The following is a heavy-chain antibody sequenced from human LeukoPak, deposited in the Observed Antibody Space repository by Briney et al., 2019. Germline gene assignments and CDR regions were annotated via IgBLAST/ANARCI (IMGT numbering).Heavy chain of an antibody. CDR2: ISPSSSSR. D-gene: IGHD3-16*01. Sequence: GGSLRLSCVASGFAFSRSGMNWVRQAPGKGLEWLSCISPSSSSRHYADSMKGRLIISRDNAKNSLYLQMNSLRAEDTAVYYCARRFLTGLGGNWFDPWGQGTLVTVSS. CDR3: ARRFLTGLGGNWFDP. V-gene: IGHV3-48*01. J-gene: IGHJ5*02. CDR1: GFAFSRSG.